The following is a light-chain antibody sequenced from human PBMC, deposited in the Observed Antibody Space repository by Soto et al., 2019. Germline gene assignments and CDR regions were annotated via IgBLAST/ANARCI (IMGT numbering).Light chain of an antibody. CDR2: YDD. CDR3: AAWVDSLNGPV. J-gene: IGLJ2*01. V-gene: IGLV1-36*01. Sequence: QPVLTQPPSVSEAPRQRVTISCSGSSSNIGNNAVNWYQQLPGKAPKLLIYYDDLLPSGVSDRFSGSKSGTSASLAISGLQSEDEADYYCAAWVDSLNGPVFGGGTKLTVL. CDR1: SSNIGNNA.